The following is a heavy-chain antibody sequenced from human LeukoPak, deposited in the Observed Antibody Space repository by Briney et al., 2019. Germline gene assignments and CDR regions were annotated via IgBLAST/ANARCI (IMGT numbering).Heavy chain of an antibody. CDR2: MNPNSGNT. CDR3: ARARHCTNGVCYMYYFDY. D-gene: IGHD2-8*01. J-gene: IGHJ4*02. CDR1: GYTFTSYD. Sequence: ASVKVSCKASGYTFTSYDINWVRHATGQGLEWMGWMNPNSGNTGYAQKFQGRVTMTRNTSISTAYMELSSLRSEDTAVYYCARARHCTNGVCYMYYFDYWGQGTLVTVSS. V-gene: IGHV1-8*01.